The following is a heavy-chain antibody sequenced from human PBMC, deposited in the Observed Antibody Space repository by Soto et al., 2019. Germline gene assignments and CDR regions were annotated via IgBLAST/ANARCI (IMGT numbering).Heavy chain of an antibody. Sequence: ASVKVSCKASGYTFTSYDINWVRQATGQGLEWMGWMNPNSGNTGYAQKFQGRVTMTRNTSISTAYMELSSLRSEDTAVYYCARGSEPRGYGWKRLRGWFVPWGQGTLVTVSS. J-gene: IGHJ5*02. D-gene: IGHD2-8*02. CDR1: GYTFTSYD. V-gene: IGHV1-8*01. CDR2: MNPNSGNT. CDR3: ARGSEPRGYGWKRLRGWFVP.